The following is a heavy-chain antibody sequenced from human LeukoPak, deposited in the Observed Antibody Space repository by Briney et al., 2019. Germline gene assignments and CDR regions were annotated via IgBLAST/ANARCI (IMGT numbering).Heavy chain of an antibody. CDR2: INPSGGST. D-gene: IGHD6-13*01. CDR3: ARDRVSYRSSWKLFDY. CDR1: GYTFTSYY. J-gene: IGHJ4*02. Sequence: GASVKVSCKASGYTFTSYYMHWVRQAPGQGLEWMGIINPSGGSTNYAQKFQGRVTMTRDTSISTAYMELSRLRSDDTAVYYCARDRVSYRSSWKLFDYWGQGTLVTVSS. V-gene: IGHV1-46*01.